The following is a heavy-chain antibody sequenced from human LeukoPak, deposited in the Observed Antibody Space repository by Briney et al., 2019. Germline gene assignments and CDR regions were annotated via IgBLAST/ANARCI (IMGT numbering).Heavy chain of an antibody. CDR1: EFTFSNYW. CDR3: ARERAAADDSLDY. D-gene: IGHD6-13*01. CDR2: TNSDESIT. Sequence: QTGGSLRLSCAASEFTFSNYWMHWVRQAPGKGLVWVSRTNSDESITSYADSVKGRFTISRDNAKNTLYLQMNSLRAEDTAVYYCARERAAADDSLDYWGQGTLVTVSS. J-gene: IGHJ4*02. V-gene: IGHV3-74*01.